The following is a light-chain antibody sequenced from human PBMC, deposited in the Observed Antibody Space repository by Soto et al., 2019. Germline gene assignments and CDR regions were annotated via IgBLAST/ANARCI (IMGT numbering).Light chain of an antibody. CDR1: QGISSY. J-gene: IGKJ1*01. Sequence: DIQLTQSPSFLSASVGDRVTITCRAGQGISSYLAWYQQKPGKAPKLLIYAASTLQSGVPSRFSGSGSGTEFTLTISSLQPEDFATYYCQQSYSIPWTFGQGTKVDIK. CDR2: AAS. V-gene: IGKV1-9*01. CDR3: QQSYSIPWT.